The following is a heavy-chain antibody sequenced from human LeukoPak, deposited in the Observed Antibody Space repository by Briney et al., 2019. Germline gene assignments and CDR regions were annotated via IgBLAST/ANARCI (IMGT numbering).Heavy chain of an antibody. CDR1: GFTFRSYG. V-gene: IGHV3-30*02. Sequence: GGSLRLSCAASGFTFRSYGMHLVRQTPGKGLEWVSFIRYDGSNQYYADSVKGRFTISRDNSKNTLYLQMNSLRPEDTAVYLCARGYGESHFDYWGQGTLVTVSS. D-gene: IGHD7-27*01. J-gene: IGHJ4*02. CDR3: ARGYGESHFDY. CDR2: IRYDGSNQ.